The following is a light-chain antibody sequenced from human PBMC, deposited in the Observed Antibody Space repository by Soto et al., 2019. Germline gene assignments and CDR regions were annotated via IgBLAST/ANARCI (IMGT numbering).Light chain of an antibody. Sequence: AIRMTQSPSSLSASTGDRVTITCRASQGISSYLAWYQQKPGKAPKLLIYAASTLQSGVPSRFSGSGSGTDFTLTISCLQSEDFATYYWQQYYSYVYTFGQGTKLEIK. CDR2: AAS. J-gene: IGKJ2*01. V-gene: IGKV1-8*01. CDR1: QGISSY. CDR3: QQYYSYVYT.